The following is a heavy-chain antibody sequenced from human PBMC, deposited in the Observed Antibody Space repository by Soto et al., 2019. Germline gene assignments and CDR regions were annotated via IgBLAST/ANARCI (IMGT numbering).Heavy chain of an antibody. V-gene: IGHV4-30-2*01. CDR2: IYHSGST. CDR3: ARGRGGGYHFDY. Sequence: SETLSLTCAVSGGSISSGGYSWSWIRQPPGKGLEWIGYIYHSGSTYYNPSLKSRVTISVDRSKNQFSLKLSSVTAADTAVYYCARGRGGGYHFDYWGQGTLVTVSS. J-gene: IGHJ4*02. D-gene: IGHD3-22*01. CDR1: GGSISSGGYS.